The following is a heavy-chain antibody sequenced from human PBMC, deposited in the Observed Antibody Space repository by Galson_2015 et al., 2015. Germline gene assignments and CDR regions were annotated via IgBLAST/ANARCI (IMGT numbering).Heavy chain of an antibody. Sequence: SVKVSCKASGYTFTNYAINWVRQAPGQGLEWMGWISPYNGNANYAQKLQGRVTMTTDTSTSTAYMEVRSLRSDDTALYYCARGVIAARPGDACDVWGQGTMVTVSS. V-gene: IGHV1-18*01. D-gene: IGHD6-6*01. J-gene: IGHJ3*01. CDR2: ISPYNGNA. CDR1: GYTFTNYA. CDR3: ARGVIAARPGDACDV.